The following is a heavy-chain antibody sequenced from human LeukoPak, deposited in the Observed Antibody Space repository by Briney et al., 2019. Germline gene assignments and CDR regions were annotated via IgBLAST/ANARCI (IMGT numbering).Heavy chain of an antibody. CDR3: ARLENWAFDF. V-gene: IGHV4-39*01. Sequence: PSETLSLTCIVSGGSISSCNYYWGWIRQPPGKGLEWIVNIYYSGSTSYNPSLKSRVTISVDMSKNHFPLQLNSVTPEDTAVYYCARLENWAFDFWGQGTLITVSS. CDR2: IYYSGST. D-gene: IGHD7-27*01. J-gene: IGHJ4*02. CDR1: GGSISSCNYY.